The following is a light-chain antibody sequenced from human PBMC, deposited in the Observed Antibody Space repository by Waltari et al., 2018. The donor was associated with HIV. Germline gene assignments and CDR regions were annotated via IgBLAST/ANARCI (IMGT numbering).Light chain of an antibody. V-gene: IGKV2-28*01. CDR3: MQTLQGIT. Sequence: DVVMTQSPLSVSVTPGETASISCRSSQSLLHINGYTYLDWYMQKPGQSPQLVIYMGSDRASGVPDRFSGSGSGTDFTLKISRVEAEDVGVYYCMQTLQGITFGQGTRLEIK. J-gene: IGKJ5*01. CDR2: MGS. CDR1: QSLLHINGYTY.